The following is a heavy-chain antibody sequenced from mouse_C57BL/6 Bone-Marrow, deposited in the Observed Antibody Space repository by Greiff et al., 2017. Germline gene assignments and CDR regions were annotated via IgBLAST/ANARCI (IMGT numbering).Heavy chain of an antibody. Sequence: EVQLVESGGGLVKPGGSLKLSCAASGFTFSSYTMSWVRQTPEKRLEWVATISGGGGNTYYPDSVKGRFTISRDNAKNTLYLQMSSLRSEDTALYYCARHWDEYGSRGVMDYWGQGTSVTVSS. CDR3: ARHWDEYGSRGVMDY. CDR2: ISGGGGNT. J-gene: IGHJ4*01. V-gene: IGHV5-9*01. CDR1: GFTFSSYT. D-gene: IGHD1-1*01.